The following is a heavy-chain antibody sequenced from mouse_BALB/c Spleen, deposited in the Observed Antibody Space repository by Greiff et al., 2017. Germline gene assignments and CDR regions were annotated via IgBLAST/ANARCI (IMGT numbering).Heavy chain of an antibody. CDR2: IYPGGGYT. Sequence: QVQLLQSGAGLVKPGTSVKISCKASGYTFTNYGLGWVQQRPGHGLEWIGDIYPGGGYTNYNEKFKGKAILTADTSSSTAHMQLSSLTSEDSAVYVCAKFGSGGNPAWFAYWGQGTLVTVSA. V-gene: IGHV1-63*02. D-gene: IGHD2-2*01. CDR1: GYTFTNYG. J-gene: IGHJ3*01. CDR3: AKFGSGGNPAWFAY.